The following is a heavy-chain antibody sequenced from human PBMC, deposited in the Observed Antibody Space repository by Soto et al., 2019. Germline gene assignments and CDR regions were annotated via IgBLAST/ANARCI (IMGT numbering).Heavy chain of an antibody. Sequence: EVQMLESGGGLVQPGGSLRLSCAASGFTFGSSAMNWVRQAPGKGLEWVSSISNSGGTTSYADSVKGRFTISRDNSKNTLYLQMNSLRAEDTAVYYCAKGSRGAYYYCMDVWGKGTTVTVSS. CDR1: GFTFGSSA. J-gene: IGHJ6*03. CDR3: AKGSRGAYYYCMDV. V-gene: IGHV3-23*01. CDR2: ISNSGGTT.